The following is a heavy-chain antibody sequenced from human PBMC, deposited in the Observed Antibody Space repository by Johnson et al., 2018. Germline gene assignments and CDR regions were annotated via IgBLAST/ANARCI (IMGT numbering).Heavy chain of an antibody. CDR3: ARALWEPYYYYYYMDV. V-gene: IGHV3-21*01. J-gene: IGHJ6*03. CDR1: GFTFSSYS. CDR2: ISSSSSYI. D-gene: IGHD1-26*01. Sequence: VRLVQSGGGLVEPGGSLGLSCAASGFTFSSYSMNWVRQAPGKGLEWVSSISSSSSYISYADSVKGRCTNSRDNDKTSLYLQMNSRRAEDTAVYYCARALWEPYYYYYYMDVWGKGTTVTVSS.